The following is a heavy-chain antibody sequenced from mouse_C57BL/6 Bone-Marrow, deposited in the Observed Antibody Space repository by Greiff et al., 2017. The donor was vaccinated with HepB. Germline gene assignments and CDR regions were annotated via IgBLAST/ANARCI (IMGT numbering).Heavy chain of an antibody. V-gene: IGHV8-12*01. CDR1: GFSLSTSGMG. D-gene: IGHD1-1*01. Sequence: QVTLKESGPGILQSSQTLSLTCSFSGFSLSTSGMGVSWIRQPSGKGLEWLAHIYWDDDKRYNPSLKSRLTISKDTSRNQVFLKITRVDTADTATYDCARRAGTVATGFDYWGQGTTLTVSS. CDR3: ARRAGTVATGFDY. CDR2: IYWDDDK. J-gene: IGHJ2*01.